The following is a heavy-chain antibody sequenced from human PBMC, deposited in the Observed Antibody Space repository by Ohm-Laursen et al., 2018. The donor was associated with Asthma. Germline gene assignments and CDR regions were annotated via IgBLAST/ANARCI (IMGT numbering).Heavy chain of an antibody. CDR1: GFTFGSYG. CDR2: IWYDGSNK. J-gene: IGHJ1*01. D-gene: IGHD1-26*01. CDR3: ARGSAGTHPEYFQH. Sequence: SLRLSCAASGFTFGSYGMHWVRQAPGKGLEWVAIIWYDGSNKYYPDSVKGRFTISRDNSKNTLYLQMNSLRAEDTAVYYCARGSAGTHPEYFQHWGQGTLVTVSS. V-gene: IGHV3-33*01.